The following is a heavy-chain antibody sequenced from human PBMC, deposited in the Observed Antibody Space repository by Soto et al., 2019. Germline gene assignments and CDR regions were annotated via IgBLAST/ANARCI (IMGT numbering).Heavy chain of an antibody. V-gene: IGHV4-31*03. D-gene: IGHD4-17*01. J-gene: IGHJ4*02. CDR2: IYYSGGT. CDR1: GDSISSGGYY. CDR3: ARDCYGDYPR. Sequence: QVQLQESGPGLVKPSQTLSLTCTVSGDSISSGGYYWSWIRQHPGKGLEWIGYIYYSGGTYYNPSLESRVTISVDTSNNQFSLKVSSVTAADTAVYYCARDCYGDYPRWGQGTPVTVSS.